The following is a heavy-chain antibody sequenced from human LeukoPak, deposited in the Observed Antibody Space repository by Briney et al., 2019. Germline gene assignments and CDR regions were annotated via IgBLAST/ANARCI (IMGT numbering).Heavy chain of an antibody. CDR3: ARRRYYDSTGYLD. J-gene: IGHJ1*01. V-gene: IGHV4-39*01. CDR1: GDSISSSSYY. D-gene: IGHD3-22*01. CDR2: IYYRGST. Sequence: PSETLSLTCTISGDSISSSSYYWGWIRQPPGKGLEWIGDIYYRGSTYYSPSLKSRVSISIDTSNNQFSLTLNSVTAADTALYFCARRRYYDSTGYLDWGQGTLVTVST.